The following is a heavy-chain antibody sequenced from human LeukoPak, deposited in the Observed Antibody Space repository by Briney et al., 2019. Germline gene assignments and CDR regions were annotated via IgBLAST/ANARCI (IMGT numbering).Heavy chain of an antibody. Sequence: SETLSLTCTVSGGSISSYYWSWIRQPAGKGLEWIGRIYTSGSTNYNPSLKSRVTMSVDTSKNQFSLKLSSVTAADTAVYYCAREDFGCSGGSCYSGGYWFDPWGQGTLVTVSS. V-gene: IGHV4-4*07. J-gene: IGHJ5*02. CDR1: GGSISSYY. CDR2: IYTSGST. D-gene: IGHD2-15*01. CDR3: AREDFGCSGGSCYSGGYWFDP.